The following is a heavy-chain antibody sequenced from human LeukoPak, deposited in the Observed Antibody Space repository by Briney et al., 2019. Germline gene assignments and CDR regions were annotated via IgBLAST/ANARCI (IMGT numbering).Heavy chain of an antibody. D-gene: IGHD3-3*01. CDR1: GGTFSSYA. Sequence: SVKVSCKASGGTFSSYAISWVRQAPGQGLEWMGGIIPIFGTANYAQKFQGRVTMTTDTSTSTAYMELRSLRSDDTAVYYCARVGDLSVEGSPNDAFDIWGQGTMVTVSS. CDR3: ARVGDLSVEGSPNDAFDI. V-gene: IGHV1-69*05. J-gene: IGHJ3*02. CDR2: IIPIFGTA.